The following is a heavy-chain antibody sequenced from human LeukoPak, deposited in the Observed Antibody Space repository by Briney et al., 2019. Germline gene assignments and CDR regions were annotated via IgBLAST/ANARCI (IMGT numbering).Heavy chain of an antibody. CDR3: ARVPDPNYYDSSGYQNWFDP. CDR2: ISAYNGNT. V-gene: IGHV1-18*01. J-gene: IGHJ5*02. D-gene: IGHD3-22*01. CDR1: GYTFTSYG. Sequence: ASVKVSCKASGYTFTSYGISWVRQAPGQGLKWMGRISAYNGNTNYAQKLQGRVTMTTDTSTSTAYMELRSLRSDDTAVYYCARVPDPNYYDSSGYQNWFDPWGQGTLVTVSS.